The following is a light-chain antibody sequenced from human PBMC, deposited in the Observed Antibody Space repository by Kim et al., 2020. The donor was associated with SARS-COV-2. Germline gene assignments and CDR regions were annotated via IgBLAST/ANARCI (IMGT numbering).Light chain of an antibody. CDR1: SGDVGAYNY. J-gene: IGLJ2*01. V-gene: IGLV2-14*03. CDR3: SSYTRSSTRI. CDR2: DVT. Sequence: QSALTQPASVSGSPGQSINISCTGTSGDVGAYNYVSWYQQQPGKAPKLIIYDVTDRPSGVSNRFSGSKSGNTASLTISGLQADDEADHYCSSYTRSSTRIFGGGTQLTVL.